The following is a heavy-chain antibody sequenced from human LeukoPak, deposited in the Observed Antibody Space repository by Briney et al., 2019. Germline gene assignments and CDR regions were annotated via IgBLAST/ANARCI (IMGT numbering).Heavy chain of an antibody. V-gene: IGHV1-46*01. CDR3: ARDRQYYYGMDV. Sequence: GASVTVSCKASGYTFTIYYMHWVRQAPGQGLEWMGIIKPSGGSTSYAQKFQGRVTMTRDTSTSTVYMELSSLRSEDTAVYYCARDRQYYYGMDVWGQGTTVTVSS. J-gene: IGHJ6*02. CDR2: IKPSGGST. CDR1: GYTFTIYY.